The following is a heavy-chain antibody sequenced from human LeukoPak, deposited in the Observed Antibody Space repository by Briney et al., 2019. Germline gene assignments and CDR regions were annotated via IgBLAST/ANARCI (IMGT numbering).Heavy chain of an antibody. Sequence: GRSLRLSCAASGFTFDDYAMHWVRQAPGKGLEWVSGISWNSGSIGYADSVKGRFTFSRDNAKNSLYLQMNSLRAEDTALYYCAKGYGSGTAYGMDVWGQGTTVTVSS. V-gene: IGHV3-9*01. CDR1: GFTFDDYA. J-gene: IGHJ6*02. CDR2: ISWNSGSI. D-gene: IGHD3-10*01. CDR3: AKGYGSGTAYGMDV.